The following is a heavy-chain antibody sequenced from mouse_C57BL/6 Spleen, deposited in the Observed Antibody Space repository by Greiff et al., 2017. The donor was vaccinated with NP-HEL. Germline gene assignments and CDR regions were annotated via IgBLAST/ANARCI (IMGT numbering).Heavy chain of an antibody. CDR3: ARSYGRRYEGAAWFAY. V-gene: IGHV1-81*01. CDR1: GYTFTSYG. CDR2: IYPRSGNT. Sequence: QVQLQQSGAELARPGASVKLSCKASGYTFTSYGISWVKQRTGQGLEWIGEIYPRSGNTYYNEKFKGKATLTADKSSSTAYMELRSLTSEDSAVYFCARSYGRRYEGAAWFAYWGQGTLVTVSA. J-gene: IGHJ3*01. D-gene: IGHD1-1*01.